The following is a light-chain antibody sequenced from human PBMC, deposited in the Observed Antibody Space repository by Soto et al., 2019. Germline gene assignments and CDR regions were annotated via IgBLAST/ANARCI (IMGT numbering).Light chain of an antibody. CDR2: GAS. CDR1: QTVTTS. CDR3: QQRSNWPVT. Sequence: EMVLTQSPVTLALSPRERATLSCRASQTVTTSLAWYQHKRGQAPRLLMYGASNRATGIPARFSGSGSGKDFTLTISSLEPEDFAVYYCQQRSNWPVTFGQGTRL. V-gene: IGKV3-11*01. J-gene: IGKJ5*01.